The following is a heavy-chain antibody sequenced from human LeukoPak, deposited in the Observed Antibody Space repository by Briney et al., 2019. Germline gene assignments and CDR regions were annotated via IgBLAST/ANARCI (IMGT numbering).Heavy chain of an antibody. CDR2: ISGSGGSR. D-gene: IGHD1-7*01. CDR1: GFTFSSYA. Sequence: AGGSLRLSCAASGFTFSSYAMSWVRQAPGKGLEWVSVISGSGGSRYYADSVKGRFTISRDNSKNTLFLQMNSLRAEDTAVYYCAKEVELRFTSIDYWGQGTLVTVSS. J-gene: IGHJ4*02. V-gene: IGHV3-23*01. CDR3: AKEVELRFTSIDY.